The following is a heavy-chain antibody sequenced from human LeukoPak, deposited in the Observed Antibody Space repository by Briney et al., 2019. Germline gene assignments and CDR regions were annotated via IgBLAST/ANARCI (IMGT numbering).Heavy chain of an antibody. Sequence: GGSLRLSCAASGFTFDDYAMHWVRQAPGKCLEWGSGIRWNSGSIGYADSVKGRFTISRDYPKNSLYLQMNSLRAEDMALYYCAKGGCSSTSCYTEYFQHWGQGTLVTVSS. V-gene: IGHV3-9*03. CDR1: GFTFDDYA. CDR2: IRWNSGSI. J-gene: IGHJ1*01. CDR3: AKGGCSSTSCYTEYFQH. D-gene: IGHD2-2*02.